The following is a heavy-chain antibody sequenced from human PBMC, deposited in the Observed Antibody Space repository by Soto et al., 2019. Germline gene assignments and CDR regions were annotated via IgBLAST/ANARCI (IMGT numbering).Heavy chain of an antibody. CDR2: IYPGDSDT. CDR3: AKTDGYEVEY. V-gene: IGHV5-51*01. CDR1: GYSFFRYW. D-gene: IGHD5-18*01. Sequence: WESLTISCKCSGYSFFRYWIAWVRQMPGKGLEWMGSIYPGDSDTTYSPSIQGQVTISADKSSTTVYLQWNTLKASDTAMYYCAKTDGYEVEYWGQGTQVTVSS. J-gene: IGHJ4*02.